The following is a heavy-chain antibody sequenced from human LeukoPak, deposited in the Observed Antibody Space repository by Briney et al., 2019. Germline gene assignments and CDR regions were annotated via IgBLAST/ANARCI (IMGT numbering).Heavy chain of an antibody. V-gene: IGHV3-23*01. D-gene: IGHD2-2*01. J-gene: IGHJ3*02. CDR2: ISGSGGST. CDR1: GFTFSSYA. Sequence: GGPLRLSCAASGFTFSSYAKSWVRQAPGKGLEWVSAISGSGGSTYYADSVKGRFTISRDNSKNTLYLQMNSLRAEDTAVYYCAKDSIIVVVPAAIRGGAFDIWGQGTMVTVSS. CDR3: AKDSIIVVVPAAIRGGAFDI.